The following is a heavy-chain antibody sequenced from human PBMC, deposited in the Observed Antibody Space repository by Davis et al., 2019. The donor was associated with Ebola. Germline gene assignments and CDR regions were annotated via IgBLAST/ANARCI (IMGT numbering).Heavy chain of an antibody. CDR2: IDTTGST. Sequence: SETLSLTCTVSGGSISSYYWSWIRQPPGERLEWIGYIDTTGSTHYNPYLGSRVTMSKDTSKNQFSLKLSSVTAADTAVYYCARVRRGYCSGGSCYGTYYYYGMDVWGQGTTVTVSS. CDR3: ARVRRGYCSGGSCYGTYYYYGMDV. V-gene: IGHV4-4*08. CDR1: GGSISSYY. D-gene: IGHD2-15*01. J-gene: IGHJ6*02.